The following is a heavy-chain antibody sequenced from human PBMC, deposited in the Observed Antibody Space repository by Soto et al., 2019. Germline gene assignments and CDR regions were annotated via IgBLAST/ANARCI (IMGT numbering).Heavy chain of an antibody. CDR3: ARDAVVAPAARDYYYYYGMDV. Sequence: PGGSLRLSCAASGFTFSDYYMSWIRQAPGKGLEWVSYISSSSSYTNYADSVKGRFTISRDNAKNSLYLQMNSLRAEDTAVYYCARDAVVAPAARDYYYYYGMDVWGQGTKVTVSS. CDR2: ISSSSSYT. CDR1: GFTFSDYY. J-gene: IGHJ6*02. D-gene: IGHD2-2*01. V-gene: IGHV3-11*06.